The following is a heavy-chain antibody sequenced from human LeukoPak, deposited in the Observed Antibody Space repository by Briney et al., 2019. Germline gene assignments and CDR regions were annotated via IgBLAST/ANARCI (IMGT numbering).Heavy chain of an antibody. Sequence: SETLSLTCTVSGGSISSSSYFWSWIRQPPGKGLEWIGYIYYSGSTNYNPSLKSRVTISLDTSKNQFSLKLSSVTAADTAVYYCARADSSSWYKVIDYWGQGTLVTVSS. V-gene: IGHV4-61*01. D-gene: IGHD6-13*01. CDR2: IYYSGST. CDR1: GGSISSSSYF. CDR3: ARADSSSWYKVIDY. J-gene: IGHJ4*02.